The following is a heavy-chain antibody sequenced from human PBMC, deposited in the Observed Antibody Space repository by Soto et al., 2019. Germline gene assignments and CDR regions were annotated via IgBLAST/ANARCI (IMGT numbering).Heavy chain of an antibody. Sequence: SVKVSCKASGGTFSSYTISWVRQAPGQGLEWMGRIIPILGIANYAQKFQGRVTITADKSTSTAYMELSSLRSEDTAVYYCAIDLSSSSGYYFDYWGQGTLVTVSS. J-gene: IGHJ4*02. CDR1: GGTFSSYT. CDR2: IIPILGIA. V-gene: IGHV1-69*04. CDR3: AIDLSSSSGYYFDY. D-gene: IGHD6-6*01.